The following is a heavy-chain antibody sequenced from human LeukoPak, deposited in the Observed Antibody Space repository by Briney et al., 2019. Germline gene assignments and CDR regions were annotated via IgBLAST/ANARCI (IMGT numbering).Heavy chain of an antibody. CDR2: INAGNGNT. CDR3: ARDPPLWFGVFVT. Sequence: ASVKVSCKASGYTFTSYAMHWVRQAPGQRLEWMGWINAGNGNTKYSQKFQGRVTITRDTSASTAYMELSSLRSEDTAVYYWARDPPLWFGVFVTGGQGTLVTVSS. V-gene: IGHV1-3*01. J-gene: IGHJ4*02. CDR1: GYTFTSYA. D-gene: IGHD3-10*01.